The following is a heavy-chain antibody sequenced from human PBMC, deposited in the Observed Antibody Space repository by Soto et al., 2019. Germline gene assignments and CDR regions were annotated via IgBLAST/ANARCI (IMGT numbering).Heavy chain of an antibody. CDR1: GDSVSSNSAA. CDR3: ARDQLGCSSTSCYYYYGMDV. CDR2: TYYRSKWYN. D-gene: IGHD2-2*01. Sequence: SQTLSLTCAISGDSVSSNSAAWNWVRQSPSRGLEWLGRTYYRSKWYNDYAVSVKSRITINPDTSKNQSSLQLNSVTPEDTAVYYCARDQLGCSSTSCYYYYGMDVWGQGTTVTVSS. J-gene: IGHJ6*02. V-gene: IGHV6-1*01.